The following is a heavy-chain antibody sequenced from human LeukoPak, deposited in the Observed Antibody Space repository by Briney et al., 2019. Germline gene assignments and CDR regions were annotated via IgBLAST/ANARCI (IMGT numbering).Heavy chain of an antibody. D-gene: IGHD3-9*01. Sequence: GGSLRLSCAASGFTFSSYPMTWVRQAAGKGLEWVSGISGNGGSTYYADSVKGRFTISRDNSKNTLYLLMNSLRAEDTAAYYCAKDRGRYFDWLYDSWGQGTLVTVSS. CDR2: ISGNGGST. CDR1: GFTFSSYP. CDR3: AKDRGRYFDWLYDS. J-gene: IGHJ4*02. V-gene: IGHV3-23*01.